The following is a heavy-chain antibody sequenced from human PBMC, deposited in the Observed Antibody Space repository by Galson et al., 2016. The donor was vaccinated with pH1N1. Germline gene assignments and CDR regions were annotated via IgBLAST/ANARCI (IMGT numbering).Heavy chain of an antibody. V-gene: IGHV3-48*03. CDR3: ARDHDGGDCYYYGMDV. CDR2: ISSSGSGSTI. Sequence: SLRLSCAASGFTFSSYEMNWVRQAPGKGLEWVSYISSSGSGSTIYYADSVKGRFTISRDNAKNSLYLQMNSLRAEDTAVYYCARDHDGGDCYYYGMDVWGQGTTVTVSS. J-gene: IGHJ6*02. CDR1: GFTFSSYE. D-gene: IGHD4-23*01.